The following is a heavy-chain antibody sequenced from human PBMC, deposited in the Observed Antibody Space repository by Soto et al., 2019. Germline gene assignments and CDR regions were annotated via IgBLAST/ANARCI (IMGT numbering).Heavy chain of an antibody. CDR2: IIPIFGTA. CDR1: GGTFSSYA. V-gene: IGHV1-69*13. CDR3: ARGRDSSSWYKRRYYIDT. D-gene: IGHD6-13*01. Sequence: SVKVSCKASGGTFSSYAISWVRQAPGQGLEWMGGIIPIFGTANYAQKFQGRVTITADESTSTAYMELSSLRSEDTAVYYCARGRDSSSWYKRRYYIDTWGQGTLVTFSS. J-gene: IGHJ4*02.